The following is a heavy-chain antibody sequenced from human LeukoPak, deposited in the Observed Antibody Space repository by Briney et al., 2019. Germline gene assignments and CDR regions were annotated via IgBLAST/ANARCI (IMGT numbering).Heavy chain of an antibody. D-gene: IGHD6-13*01. CDR1: GFTFSSYE. J-gene: IGHJ4*02. V-gene: IGHV3-48*03. CDR2: ISGRGSTI. Sequence: PTGGSLRLSCAASGFTFSSYEMNWVRQAPGKGLEWVSYISGRGSTIYYADSVKGRFTLSRDNSKNTLYLQMNSLRAEDTAVYYCARGRGVAAAGRLDYWGQGTLVTVSS. CDR3: ARGRGVAAAGRLDY.